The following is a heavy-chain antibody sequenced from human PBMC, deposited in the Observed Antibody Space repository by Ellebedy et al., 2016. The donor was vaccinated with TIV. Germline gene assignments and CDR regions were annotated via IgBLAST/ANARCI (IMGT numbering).Heavy chain of an antibody. Sequence: GGSLRLXCAASGFTFSSYAMHWVRQAPGKGLEWVAVISYDGSNKYYADSVKGRFTISRDNAKNSLYLQMNSLRAEDTAVYYCARDLTTGDWSGYSSMDVWGQGTTVTVSS. D-gene: IGHD3-3*01. CDR3: ARDLTTGDWSGYSSMDV. V-gene: IGHV3-30*04. CDR1: GFTFSSYA. CDR2: ISYDGSNK. J-gene: IGHJ6*02.